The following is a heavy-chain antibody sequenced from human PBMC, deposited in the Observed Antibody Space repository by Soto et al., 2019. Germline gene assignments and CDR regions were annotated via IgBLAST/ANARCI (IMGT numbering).Heavy chain of an antibody. CDR1: GYTLTRYY. D-gene: IGHD2-2*01. CDR3: ATCFPAINSFDI. Sequence: QVPLVQYGAEVKKPGASVKVSCKASGYTLTRYYMQWVRQAPGQGLEWMGMINPTSDYTNYAQKFQGRVTLTTDTSTSTVYMELSSLISDDSDMYYCATCFPAINSFDIWGQGTMVTVS. CDR2: INPTSDYT. J-gene: IGHJ3*02. V-gene: IGHV1-46*01.